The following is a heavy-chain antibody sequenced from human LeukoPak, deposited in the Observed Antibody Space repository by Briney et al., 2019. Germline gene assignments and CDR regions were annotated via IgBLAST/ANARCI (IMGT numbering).Heavy chain of an antibody. D-gene: IGHD3-22*01. CDR2: ITNNGGAM. CDR1: GFTFSDYY. CDR3: AKALADSRGYYLGFDY. V-gene: IGHV3-11*04. Sequence: GGSLRLSCAASGFTFSDYYMGWVRQAPGKGLEWVSYITNNGGAMFYADSLKGRLTIFRDNAKKSLYLQMNSLRPEDTALYYCAKALADSRGYYLGFDYWGQGTPVTVSS. J-gene: IGHJ4*02.